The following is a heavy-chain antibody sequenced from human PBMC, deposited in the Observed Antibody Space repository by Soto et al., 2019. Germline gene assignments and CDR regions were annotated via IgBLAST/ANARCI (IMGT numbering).Heavy chain of an antibody. CDR3: ARTVEGYFDY. CDR2: ITGDTKTI. D-gene: IGHD6-19*01. CDR1: GFRFSIYS. Sequence: EVRLVESGGALVQRGGSLTLSCAASGFRFSIYSMNWVRQAPGKGLEWAAYITGDTKTIKYAESVKGRFTISRDNAKNSLYLQMNNLSDQDTAVYYCARTVEGYFDYWGQGTVVTVSS. V-gene: IGHV3-48*02. J-gene: IGHJ4*02.